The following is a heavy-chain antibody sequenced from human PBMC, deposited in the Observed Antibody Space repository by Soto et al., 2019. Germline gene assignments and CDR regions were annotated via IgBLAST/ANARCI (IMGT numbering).Heavy chain of an antibody. CDR1: GFTFSSYG. CDR2: ISYDGSNK. Sequence: QAQLVESGGGVVQPGRSLRLSCAASGFTFSSYGMHWVRQAPGKGLEWVAVISYDGSNKYYADSVKGRFTISRDNSKNTLYLQMNSLRAEDTAVYYCAKDREPRWFEESPLDYWGQGTLVTVSS. J-gene: IGHJ4*02. CDR3: AKDREPRWFEESPLDY. D-gene: IGHD3-10*01. V-gene: IGHV3-30*18.